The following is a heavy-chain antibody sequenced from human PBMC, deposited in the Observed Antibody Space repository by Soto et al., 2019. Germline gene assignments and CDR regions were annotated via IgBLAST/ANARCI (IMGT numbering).Heavy chain of an antibody. J-gene: IGHJ4*02. Sequence: QVQLVQSGAEVKKPGASVKVSCKSSGYTFSTYGISWVRQAPGQGLEWMGWISAYNVNTKYAQKLQGRVTMTADTSTRTAYMELRSRRSDDTAVYYCARNDYGDYSDYWGQGSLVTVSS. CDR1: GYTFSTYG. CDR3: ARNDYGDYSDY. D-gene: IGHD4-17*01. V-gene: IGHV1-18*01. CDR2: ISAYNVNT.